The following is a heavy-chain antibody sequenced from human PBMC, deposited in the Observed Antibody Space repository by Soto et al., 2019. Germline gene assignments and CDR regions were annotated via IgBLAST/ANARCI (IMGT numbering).Heavy chain of an antibody. Sequence: EVQLVESGGGLVQPGGSLRLSCAASGFTVSSNYMSWVRQAPGKGLEWVSVIYSGGSTYYADSVKGRFTISRDNSKNTLYLQMESLRAEDTAVYYCARDPRECSSTSCYDAFDIWGQGTMVTVSS. J-gene: IGHJ3*02. CDR2: IYSGGST. CDR1: GFTVSSNY. D-gene: IGHD2-2*01. V-gene: IGHV3-66*01. CDR3: ARDPRECSSTSCYDAFDI.